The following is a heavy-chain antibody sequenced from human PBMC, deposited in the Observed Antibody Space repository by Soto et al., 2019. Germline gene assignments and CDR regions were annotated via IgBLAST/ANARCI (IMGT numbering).Heavy chain of an antibody. CDR3: ARLTIVRGVDTNTYYYYYYMDV. V-gene: IGHV1-18*01. D-gene: IGHD3-10*01. CDR2: ISANNGDT. J-gene: IGHJ6*03. Sequence: ASVKVSCKASGYTFSSYGISWVRQAPGQGLEWMGWISANNGDTNYAQTFQGRVTMTTDTSTSTAYMELRSLRSDDTAVYYCARLTIVRGVDTNTYYYYYYMDVWGKGTTVTVSS. CDR1: GYTFSSYG.